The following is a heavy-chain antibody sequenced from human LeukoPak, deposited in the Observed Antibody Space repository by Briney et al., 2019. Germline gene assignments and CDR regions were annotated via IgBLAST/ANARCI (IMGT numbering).Heavy chain of an antibody. CDR1: GYSFTSYG. J-gene: IGHJ4*02. CDR3: ARDRPGRYYGSGRYYNPPDY. D-gene: IGHD3-10*01. Sequence: GASVKVSCKASGYSFTSYGISWVRQAPGQGLEWMGWISAYNGNTNYGQEFQNRVTVTTDTSTSTAYMDLRSLRSDDTAIYYCARDRPGRYYGSGRYYNPPDYWGQGTLVIVSS. CDR2: ISAYNGNT. V-gene: IGHV1-18*01.